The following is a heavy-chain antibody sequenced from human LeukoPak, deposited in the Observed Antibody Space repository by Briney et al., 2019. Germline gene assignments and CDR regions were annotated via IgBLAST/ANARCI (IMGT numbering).Heavy chain of an antibody. CDR1: GFTFSSYA. V-gene: IGHV3-23*01. CDR2: ISGSGGST. D-gene: IGHD1-26*01. CDR3: AKDRLGGSYFKGVIAEGY. Sequence: GGSLRLSCAASGFTFSSYAMSWVRQAPGKGLEWVSAISGSGGSTYYADSVKGRFTISRDNSKNTLYLQMNSLRAEDTAVYYCAKDRLGGSYFKGVIAEGYWGQGTLVTVSS. J-gene: IGHJ4*02.